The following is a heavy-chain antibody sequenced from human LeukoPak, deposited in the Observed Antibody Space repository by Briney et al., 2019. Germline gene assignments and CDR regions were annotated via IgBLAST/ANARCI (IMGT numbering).Heavy chain of an antibody. D-gene: IGHD5-18*01. CDR3: AKDSGWIQFID. V-gene: IGHV3-23*01. J-gene: IGHJ1*01. CDR1: GFTFSTYG. Sequence: GGSLRLSCAASGFTFSTYGMNWVRQAPGKGLEWVSGIRSSGEITYYADSVKGRFTISRDNSKNTVHLQMNSLRGENTGVYYCAKDSGWIQFIDWGQGTLVTVSS. CDR2: IRSSGEIT.